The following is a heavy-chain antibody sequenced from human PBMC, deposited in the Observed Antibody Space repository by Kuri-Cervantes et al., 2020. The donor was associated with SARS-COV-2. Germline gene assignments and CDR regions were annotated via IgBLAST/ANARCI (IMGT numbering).Heavy chain of an antibody. CDR3: ARDLSSGLWAFDY. CDR2: IKCDGSEK. V-gene: IGHV3-52*01. Sequence: GESLKISCAASGFTFSRSWMHWVCQAPEKGLQWVADIKCDGSEKYYVDSVKGRLTISRDNAKNSLYLLMNSLRAEDTVVYYCARDLSSGLWAFDYWGQGTLVTVSS. D-gene: IGHD5-18*01. CDR1: GFTFSRSW. J-gene: IGHJ4*02.